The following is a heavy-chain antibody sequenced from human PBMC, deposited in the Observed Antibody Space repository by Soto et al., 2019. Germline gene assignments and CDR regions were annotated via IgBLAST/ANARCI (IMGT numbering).Heavy chain of an antibody. V-gene: IGHV1-69*08. CDR2: VIPMHGSE. CDR1: GGSFNGYF. D-gene: IGHD1-20*01. Sequence: VQLVQSGAEMKKPGSSVRVSCKASGGSFNGYFITWVRQAPGQGLEWVGRVIPMHGSENHARKFRDRITPTADTFAYRACVDHRSLRSADTAVYYCEAGITTSGYRRYMEVCGRGTKVTVSS. CDR3: EAGITTSGYRRYMEV. J-gene: IGHJ6*03.